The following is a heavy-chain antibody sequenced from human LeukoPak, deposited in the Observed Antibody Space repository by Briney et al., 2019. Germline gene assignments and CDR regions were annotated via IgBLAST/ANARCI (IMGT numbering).Heavy chain of an antibody. CDR1: GGSISSGDYY. Sequence: SQTLSLTCTVSGGSISSGDYYWSWIRQLPGKGLEWIGYIYYSGSTYYNPSLKSRVTISVDTSKNQFSLKLSSVTAADTAVYYCARGLRRGSWFDPWGQGTLVTVSS. CDR2: IYYSGST. D-gene: IGHD5-12*01. CDR3: ARGLRRGSWFDP. V-gene: IGHV4-30-4*08. J-gene: IGHJ5*02.